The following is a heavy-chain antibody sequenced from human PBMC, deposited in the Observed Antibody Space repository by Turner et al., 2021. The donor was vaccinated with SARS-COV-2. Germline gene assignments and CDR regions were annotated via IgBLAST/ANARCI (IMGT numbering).Heavy chain of an antibody. J-gene: IGHJ5*02. CDR1: GITFSRYA. D-gene: IGHD7-27*01. Sequence: EVQFLESGGGLVEPGGSLRISCGASGITFSRYAMGWGRQAPGKGLEYVASISGNGVYTFNAGSVRSRFTIYRDNPKNTLYLEMNGLRPGDTAVYYCLSVDVPRFNSDWGWFDPWGQGTLVTVSS. V-gene: IGHV3-23*01. CDR3: LSVDVPRFNSDWGWFDP. CDR2: ISGNGVYT.